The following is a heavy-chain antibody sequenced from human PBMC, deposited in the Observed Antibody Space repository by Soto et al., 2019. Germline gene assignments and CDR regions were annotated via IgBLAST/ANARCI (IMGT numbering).Heavy chain of an antibody. CDR2: ISSSCSYI. V-gene: IGHV3-21*01. CDR3: ATDILVGATRKYFQH. J-gene: IGHJ1*01. CDR1: GFNFRGHS. Sequence: GSLRHCYTAPGFNFRGHSVNWVRQAPGKGLEWVSYISSSCSYIYYADSVKGRFTISRDNAKNSLYLQMDSLRAEDRAVYYCATDILVGATRKYFQHWGQGTMVTVPQ. D-gene: IGHD1-26*01.